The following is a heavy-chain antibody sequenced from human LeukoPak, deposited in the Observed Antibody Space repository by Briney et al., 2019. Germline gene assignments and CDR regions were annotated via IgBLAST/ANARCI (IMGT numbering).Heavy chain of an antibody. Sequence: SETLSPTCTVSGGSISSYYWSWIRQPAGKGLEWIGRIYTSGSTNYNPSLKSRVTMSVDTSKNQFSLKLSSVTAADTAVYYCARGGRNEYSSSSDLFDYWGQGTLVTVSS. V-gene: IGHV4-4*07. CDR3: ARGGRNEYSSSSDLFDY. J-gene: IGHJ4*02. CDR1: GGSISSYY. CDR2: IYTSGST. D-gene: IGHD6-6*01.